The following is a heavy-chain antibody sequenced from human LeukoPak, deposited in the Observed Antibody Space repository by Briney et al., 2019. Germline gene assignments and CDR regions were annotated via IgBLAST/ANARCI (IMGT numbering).Heavy chain of an antibody. CDR3: APRHESTWSPGP. J-gene: IGHJ5*02. D-gene: IGHD2-2*01. CDR2: ISPDGTTI. Sequence: GGSLRLSCAASQIFFSSYGMHWVRQAPGKGLEWISYISPDGTTIYYADSVKGRFAISRDNPKNSLSLQMNSLRVEDTAVYYCAPRHESTWSPGPWGRGTLVTVSS. CDR1: QIFFSSYG. V-gene: IGHV3-48*04.